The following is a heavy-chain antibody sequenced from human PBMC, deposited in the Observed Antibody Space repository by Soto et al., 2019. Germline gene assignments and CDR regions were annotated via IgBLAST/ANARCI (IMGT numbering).Heavy chain of an antibody. Sequence: EVQVVESGGGLVQPGGSLRVSCAASGFTFSRDWMHWVRQAPGQGLVWVSRIDGDGRRTNYADSVKGRVTISRDNAKNTLYLPMNSLRAEDTAVYYCARGALHNFYMYVWGKGTTVTVSS. CDR3: ARGALHNFYMYV. CDR1: GFTFSRDW. CDR2: IDGDGRRT. J-gene: IGHJ6*03. V-gene: IGHV3-74*01.